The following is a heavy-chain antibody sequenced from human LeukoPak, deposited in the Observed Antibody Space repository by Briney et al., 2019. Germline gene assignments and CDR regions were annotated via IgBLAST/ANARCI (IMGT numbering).Heavy chain of an antibody. V-gene: IGHV4-59*01. CDR1: GGSFSGYY. Sequence: SETLSLTCAVYGGSFSGYYWSWIRQPPGKGLEWIGYIYYSGSTNYNPSLKSRVTISVDTSKNQFSLKLSSVTAADTAVYYCARANDYGSGSYLLDYWGQGTLVTVSS. D-gene: IGHD3-10*01. CDR2: IYYSGST. CDR3: ARANDYGSGSYLLDY. J-gene: IGHJ4*02.